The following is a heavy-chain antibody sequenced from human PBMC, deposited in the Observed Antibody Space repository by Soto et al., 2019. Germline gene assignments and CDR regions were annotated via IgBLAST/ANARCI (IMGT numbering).Heavy chain of an antibody. J-gene: IGHJ4*02. Sequence: ASVKVSCKASGYTFTSYYMHWVRQAPGQGLEWMGIINPSGGSTSYAQKFQGRVTMTRDTSTSTVYMELSSLRSEDTAVYYCASARRYYYDSSGYSQPGAYWGQGTLVTVSS. D-gene: IGHD3-22*01. CDR3: ASARRYYYDSSGYSQPGAY. CDR2: INPSGGST. CDR1: GYTFTSYY. V-gene: IGHV1-46*01.